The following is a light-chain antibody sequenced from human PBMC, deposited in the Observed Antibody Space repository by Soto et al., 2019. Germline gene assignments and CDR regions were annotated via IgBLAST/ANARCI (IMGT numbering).Light chain of an antibody. J-gene: IGLJ1*01. Sequence: TSSDVGGYNFVSWYQHHPGKAPKLIIYDVTNRPSGISNRFSGSKSGNTASLTISGLQAEDEADYYCTSYTSSITYVFGTGTKVTVL. V-gene: IGLV2-14*03. CDR2: DVT. CDR1: SSDVGGYNF. CDR3: TSYTSSITYV.